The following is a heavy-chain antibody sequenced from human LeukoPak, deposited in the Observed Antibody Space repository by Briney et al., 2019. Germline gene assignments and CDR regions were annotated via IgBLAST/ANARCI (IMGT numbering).Heavy chain of an antibody. D-gene: IGHD6-19*01. CDR2: VRSSDGST. Sequence: PGGSLRLSCEASGFSFSNYAMNWVREAPGQGLGWVSGVRSSDGSTDYADSVKGRLSISSDNSKNTLYLQMNSLRAEDTAIYYCAKSESSQWLDIDYWGQGTLVTVSS. V-gene: IGHV3-23*01. J-gene: IGHJ4*02. CDR3: AKSESSQWLDIDY. CDR1: GFSFSNYA.